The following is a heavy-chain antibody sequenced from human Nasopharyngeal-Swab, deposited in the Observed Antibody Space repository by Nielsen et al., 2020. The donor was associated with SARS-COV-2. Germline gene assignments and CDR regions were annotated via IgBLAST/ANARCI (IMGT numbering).Heavy chain of an antibody. J-gene: IGHJ4*02. CDR1: GFTFSSYS. Sequence: GESLKISCAASGFTFSSYSMNWVRQAPGKGLEWVSSISSSSSYIYYADSVKGRFTISRDNAKNSLYLQMNSLRAEDTAVYYCARASAGNYDFWSGPTLDYWGQGTLVTVSS. CDR3: ARASAGNYDFWSGPTLDY. CDR2: ISSSSSYI. D-gene: IGHD3-3*01. V-gene: IGHV3-21*01.